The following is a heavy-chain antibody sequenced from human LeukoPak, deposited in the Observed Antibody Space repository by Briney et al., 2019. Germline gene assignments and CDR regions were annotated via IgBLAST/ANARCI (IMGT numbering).Heavy chain of an antibody. CDR3: ARFRTGRAFDI. Sequence: GASVKVSCKASGYTFTSYYMHWVRQAPGQGLEWMGIINPSGDSTSYAQKFQGRATMTRDTSTSTVYMELSSLRSEDTAVYYCARFRTGRAFDIWGQGTMVTVSS. CDR2: INPSGDST. D-gene: IGHD3/OR15-3a*01. J-gene: IGHJ3*02. CDR1: GYTFTSYY. V-gene: IGHV1-46*01.